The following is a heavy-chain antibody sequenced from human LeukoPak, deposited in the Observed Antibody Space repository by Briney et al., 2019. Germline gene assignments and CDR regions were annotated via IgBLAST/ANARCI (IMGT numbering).Heavy chain of an antibody. CDR1: GFTFSAYC. Sequence: GGSQRLSCVASGFTFSAYCMHWVRQGPEKGLEWVSRICPDGSVVNHADSVKGRFTISTDNAKNTLYLQMNSLRADDTAVYYCARGAYAWQDYWGQGTLVTVSS. CDR3: ARGAYAWQDY. V-gene: IGHV3-74*01. J-gene: IGHJ4*02. CDR2: ICPDGSVV. D-gene: IGHD3-16*01.